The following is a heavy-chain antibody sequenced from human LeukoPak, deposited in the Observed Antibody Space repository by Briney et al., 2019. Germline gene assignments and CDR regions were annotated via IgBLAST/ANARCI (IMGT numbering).Heavy chain of an antibody. J-gene: IGHJ4*02. V-gene: IGHV3-23*01. Sequence: GGSLRLSCAASGFTFSNYGMSWVRQAPGKGLEWVTGINASGGSAYADSVKGRFTISRDNSKNTLYLQMNSLRAEDTAVYYCAKDPSSGWYGFDYWGQGTLVTVSS. CDR1: GFTFSNYG. D-gene: IGHD6-19*01. CDR3: AKDPSSGWYGFDY. CDR2: INASGGSA.